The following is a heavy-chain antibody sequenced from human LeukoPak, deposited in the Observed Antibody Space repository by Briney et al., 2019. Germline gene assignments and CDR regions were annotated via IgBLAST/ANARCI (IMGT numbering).Heavy chain of an antibody. V-gene: IGHV3-23*01. CDR1: GFTFSSYA. CDR2: ISGSGGST. J-gene: IGHJ3*02. D-gene: IGHD5-24*01. Sequence: PGGSLRLSCAASGFTFSSYAMSWVRQAPGKGLEWVSAISGSGGSTYYADSVKGRFTISRDNSKNTLYLQMNSLRAEDTAVYYCAKSSDATATGGDDAFDIWGQGTMVTVSS. CDR3: AKSSDATATGGDDAFDI.